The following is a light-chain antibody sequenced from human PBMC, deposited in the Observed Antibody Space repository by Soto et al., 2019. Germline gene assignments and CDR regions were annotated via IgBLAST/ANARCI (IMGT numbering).Light chain of an antibody. J-gene: IGLJ3*02. CDR3: NSYAGSNNLAV. CDR1: SSDVGGYNY. V-gene: IGLV2-8*01. Sequence: QSALTQPPSASGSPGQSVTISCTGTSSDVGGYNYVSWYQQHPGKAPKLIIYEVTQRPSGVPDRFSGSKSGNTASLTVSGLQAEDEADYYCNSYAGSNNLAVFGGGTKVTVL. CDR2: EVT.